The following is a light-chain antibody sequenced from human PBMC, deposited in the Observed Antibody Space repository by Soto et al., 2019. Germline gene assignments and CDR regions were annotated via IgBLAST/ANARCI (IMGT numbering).Light chain of an antibody. Sequence: QSVLTQPASVSGSPGQSITISCTGTSSDVGGYNYVSWYQHHPGKAPKLMIYDVSNRPSGVSNRLSGSKSGNTASLTISGLQGEDEADYHCVSYTIISNHVFGTGNKGTV. CDR3: VSYTIISNHV. V-gene: IGLV2-14*01. CDR1: SSDVGGYNY. J-gene: IGLJ1*01. CDR2: DVS.